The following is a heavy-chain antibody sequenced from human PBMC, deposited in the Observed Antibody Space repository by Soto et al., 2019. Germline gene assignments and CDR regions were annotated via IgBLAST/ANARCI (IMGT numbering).Heavy chain of an antibody. J-gene: IGHJ4*02. CDR2: IYYSGST. D-gene: IGHD6-13*01. CDR3: ARDKGSPAGYFDY. Sequence: SETLSLSCTVSGGSISSGGYYWSWIRQHPGKGLEWIGYIYYSGSTYYNPSLKSRVTISVDTSKNQFSLKLSSVTAADTAVYYCARDKGSPAGYFDYWGQRTLVTVSS. CDR1: GGSISSGGYY. V-gene: IGHV4-31*03.